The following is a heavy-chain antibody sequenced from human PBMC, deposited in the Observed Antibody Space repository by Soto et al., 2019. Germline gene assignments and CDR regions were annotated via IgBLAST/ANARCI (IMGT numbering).Heavy chain of an antibody. V-gene: IGHV3-66*01. D-gene: IGHD3-3*01. Sequence: PGGPLRLSCAASGFIVNNIFMTWVRQAPGNGLEWLSTISSDDNTYYADSVKVRFTISRASSTNTLYLQMNSLRAEDTAVYHCARDILGGSYDFSHGGQGTLVTVSS. J-gene: IGHJ1*01. CDR2: ISSDDNT. CDR3: ARDILGGSYDFSH. CDR1: GFIVNNIF.